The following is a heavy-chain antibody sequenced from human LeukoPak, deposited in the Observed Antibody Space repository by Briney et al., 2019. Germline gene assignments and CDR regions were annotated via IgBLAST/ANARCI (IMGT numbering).Heavy chain of an antibody. CDR2: ITDSPNYV. CDR3: ARDPYQLSWFDP. Sequence: KTGGSLRLSCAASGFTFTNSSMNWIRQAPGKGLEWVSSITDSPNYVEYADSVKGRFTISRDDAKNSLYLQMDSLRADDTAVYYCARDPYQLSWFDPWGQGTLVTVPS. J-gene: IGHJ5*02. V-gene: IGHV3-21*01. CDR1: GFTFTNSS. D-gene: IGHD1-1*01.